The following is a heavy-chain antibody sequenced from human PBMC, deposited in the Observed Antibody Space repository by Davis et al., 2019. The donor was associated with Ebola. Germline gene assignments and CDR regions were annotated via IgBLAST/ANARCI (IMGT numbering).Heavy chain of an antibody. CDR2: VSRWGGKR. CDR3: AKTSGYDCSGSTCEGSAFDI. Sequence: GESLKISCAASGFSFSTFAMSWVRQAPGKGVEWVENVSRWGGKRDHADSVRGRFTIARDNSKNTVYLQLTSLAAEDTAVYYCAKTSGYDCSGSTCEGSAFDIWGQGTTVTVSS. J-gene: IGHJ3*02. V-gene: IGHV3-23*01. D-gene: IGHD2-15*01. CDR1: GFSFSTFA.